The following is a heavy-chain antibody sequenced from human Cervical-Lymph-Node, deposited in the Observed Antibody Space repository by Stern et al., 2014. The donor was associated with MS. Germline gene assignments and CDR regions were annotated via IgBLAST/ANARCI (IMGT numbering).Heavy chain of an antibody. CDR2: ISGSGGNT. CDR3: AKGKTVTGSGYGVDV. Sequence: VQLVQSGGGLVQPGGFLRLSCAASGFIFSDYAMTWVRQAPGKGLEWVSSISGSGGNTFYADSVKGRFTLSRDSSKNTLYRQMTSLTAEDTAMYHCAKGKTVTGSGYGVDVWGLGTMVAVS. V-gene: IGHV3-23*04. J-gene: IGHJ6*02. D-gene: IGHD6-19*01. CDR1: GFIFSDYA.